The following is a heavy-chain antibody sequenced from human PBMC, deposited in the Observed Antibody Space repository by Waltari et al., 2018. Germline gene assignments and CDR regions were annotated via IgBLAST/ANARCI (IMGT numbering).Heavy chain of an antibody. CDR1: GGTFSSYA. D-gene: IGHD6-13*01. J-gene: IGHJ4*02. CDR3: ARDLSSRIAAAGTLDY. CDR2: IIPIFGTA. Sequence: QVQLVQSGAEVKKPGSSVKVSCKASGGTFSSYAISWVRQAPGQGLELMGRIIPIFGTANYAQKFQGRVTITADKSTSTAYMELSSLRSEDTAVYYCARDLSSRIAAAGTLDYWGQGTLVTVSS. V-gene: IGHV1-69*08.